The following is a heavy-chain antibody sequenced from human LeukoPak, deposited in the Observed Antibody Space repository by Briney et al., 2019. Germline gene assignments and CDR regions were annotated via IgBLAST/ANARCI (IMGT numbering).Heavy chain of an antibody. J-gene: IGHJ4*02. D-gene: IGHD3-22*01. CDR3: ARLDSSGYYYY. Sequence: SETLSLTCTVSGGSISSYYWSWIRQPPGKGLGWIGYIYYSGSTNYNPSLKSRVTISVDTSKNQFSLKLSSVTAADTAVYYCARLDSSGYYYYWGQGTLVTVSS. CDR1: GGSISSYY. V-gene: IGHV4-59*01. CDR2: IYYSGST.